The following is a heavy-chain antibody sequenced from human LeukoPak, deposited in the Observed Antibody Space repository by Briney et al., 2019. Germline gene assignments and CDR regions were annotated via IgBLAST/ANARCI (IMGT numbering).Heavy chain of an antibody. CDR3: AKEEWFGELLSDY. V-gene: IGHV3-30*02. CDR2: IRYDGSNK. D-gene: IGHD3-10*01. CDR1: GFTFSSYS. J-gene: IGHJ4*02. Sequence: GGSLRLSCAASGFTFSSYSMNWVRQAPGKGLEWVAFIRYDGSNKYYADSVKGRFTISRDNSKNTLYLQMNSLRAEDTAVYYCAKEEWFGELLSDYWGQGTLVTVSS.